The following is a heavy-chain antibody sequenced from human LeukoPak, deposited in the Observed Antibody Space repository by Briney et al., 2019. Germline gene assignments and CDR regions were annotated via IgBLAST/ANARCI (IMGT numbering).Heavy chain of an antibody. D-gene: IGHD1-26*01. CDR2: IRYDGRNK. J-gene: IGHJ4*02. Sequence: GSLRLSCAASGFTFSSYAMHWVRQAPGKGLEWVAFIRYDGRNKYYADSVKGRFTISRDNSKNTLYLQMNSLRAEDTSMYYCAKDLGDSGPTPDSDYWGQGTLVTVSS. CDR3: AKDLGDSGPTPDSDY. CDR1: GFTFSSYA. V-gene: IGHV3-30*02.